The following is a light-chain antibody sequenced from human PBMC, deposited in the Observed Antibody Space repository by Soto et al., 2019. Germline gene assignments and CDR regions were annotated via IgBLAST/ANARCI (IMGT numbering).Light chain of an antibody. CDR1: QSISSH. CDR2: GAS. CDR3: QQRINWPLT. J-gene: IGKJ4*01. V-gene: IGKV3-11*01. Sequence: EIVLTQSPATLSLSPGERATLSCRASQSISSHLAWYQQKPGQAPRLLIYGASNRATGIPASFSGSASGTDFTLTISSLEPEDFAVYYCQQRINWPLTFGGGTKVEIK.